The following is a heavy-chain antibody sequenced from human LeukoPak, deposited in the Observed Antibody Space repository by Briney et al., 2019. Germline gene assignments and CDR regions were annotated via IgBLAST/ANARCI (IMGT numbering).Heavy chain of an antibody. J-gene: IGHJ6*02. CDR2: ISYDGSNK. V-gene: IGHV3-30-3*01. CDR1: GFTFSSYA. CDR3: ARDQSRITIFGAVTHLYGMDV. D-gene: IGHD3-3*01. Sequence: GRSLRLSCAASGFTFSSYAMHWVRQAPGKGLEWVAVISYDGSNKYYADSVKGRFTISRDNSKNTLYLQMNSLRAEDTAVYYCARDQSRITIFGAVTHLYGMDVWGQGTTVTVSS.